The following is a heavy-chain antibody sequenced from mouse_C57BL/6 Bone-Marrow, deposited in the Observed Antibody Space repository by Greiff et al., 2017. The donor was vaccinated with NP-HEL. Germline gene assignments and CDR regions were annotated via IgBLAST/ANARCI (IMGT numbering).Heavy chain of an antibody. V-gene: IGHV5-4*03. J-gene: IGHJ2*01. D-gene: IGHD1-1*01. CDR1: GFTFSSYA. Sequence: EVKLVESGGGLVKPGGSLKLSCAASGFTFSSYAMSWVRQTPEKRLEWVATISDGGSYTYYPDNVKGRFTISRDNAKNNLYLQMSHLTSEDTAMYYCARLLLLYFDYWGQGTTLTVSS. CDR3: ARLLLLYFDY. CDR2: ISDGGSYT.